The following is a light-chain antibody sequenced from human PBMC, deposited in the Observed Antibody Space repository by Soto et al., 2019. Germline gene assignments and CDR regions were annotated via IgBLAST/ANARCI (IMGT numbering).Light chain of an antibody. CDR3: QQYNNWPPAYT. V-gene: IGKV3-15*01. Sequence: ELVMMQSPAPLSVSQAERATLSFRASPSVSSNLAWSQKKPGQAPRLLIYGLSTSATGIPARFSRSGSVTEFTLTISSLQSEDFAVYFCQQYNNWPPAYTFGQGTKVDIK. J-gene: IGKJ2*01. CDR1: PSVSSN. CDR2: GLS.